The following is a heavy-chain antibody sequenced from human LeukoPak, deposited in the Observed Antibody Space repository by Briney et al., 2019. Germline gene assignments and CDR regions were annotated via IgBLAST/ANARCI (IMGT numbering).Heavy chain of an antibody. CDR2: IKQDGTEK. V-gene: IGHV3-7*03. Sequence: GGSLRLSCEASGLTLNMDWLTWVRQAPGKGLEWVANIKQDGTEKNYVDSVKGRFTISRDNTKNSLYLQMNNLRDEDTAVYHCVSRRCSIPPCYGVSFQGFNYWGQETGV. CDR3: VSRRCSIPPCYGVSFQGFNY. CDR1: GLTLNMDW. D-gene: IGHD2-2*01. J-gene: IGHJ4*02.